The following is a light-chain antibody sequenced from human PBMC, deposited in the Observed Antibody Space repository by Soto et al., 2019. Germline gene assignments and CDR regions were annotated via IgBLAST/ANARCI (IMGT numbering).Light chain of an antibody. CDR3: MQGTHWHRT. J-gene: IGKJ1*01. CDR2: KVS. V-gene: IGKV2-30*01. CDR1: QSLVYSNGDTY. Sequence: DVVMTQSPLSLPVTLGQPASISCRSSQSLVYSNGDTYMSWFQQRPGQSPRRLIYKVSKRDSGVPARFSGSGSGTDFTLKISRVEAEDVGVYYCMQGTHWHRTFGQGTKVEIK.